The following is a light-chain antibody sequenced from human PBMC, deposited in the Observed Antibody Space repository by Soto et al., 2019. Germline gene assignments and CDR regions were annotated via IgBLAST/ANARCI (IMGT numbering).Light chain of an antibody. CDR1: SSNIGAGYD. CDR3: QSYDSSLSGYV. V-gene: IGLV1-40*01. CDR2: GNS. J-gene: IGLJ1*01. Sequence: HSVLTQPPSVSGVPGQRVTISCTRSSSNIGAGYDVHWYQQLPGTAPKLLIYGNSNRPSGVPDRFSGSKSGTSASLAITGLQAEDEADYYCQSYDSSLSGYVFGTGTKVTVL.